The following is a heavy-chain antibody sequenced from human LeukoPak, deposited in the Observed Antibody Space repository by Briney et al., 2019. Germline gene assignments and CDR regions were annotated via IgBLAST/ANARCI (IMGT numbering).Heavy chain of an antibody. CDR1: GFTFSSYA. D-gene: IGHD1-26*01. Sequence: GGSLRLSCAASGFTFSSYAMRWVRQAPGKGLEWVAVISYDGSNKYYADSVKGRFTISRDNSKNTLYLQMNSMRAEDTAVYYCAKDTPRGSRGQGTLVTVSS. CDR3: AKDTPRGS. V-gene: IGHV3-30-3*01. CDR2: ISYDGSNK. J-gene: IGHJ4*02.